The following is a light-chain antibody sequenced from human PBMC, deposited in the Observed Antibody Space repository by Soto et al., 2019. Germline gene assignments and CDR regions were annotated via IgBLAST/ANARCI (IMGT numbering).Light chain of an antibody. CDR1: QNISTNY. CDR3: QRRSNWPT. J-gene: IGKJ5*01. CDR2: DAS. V-gene: IGKV3-11*01. Sequence: EILLTQSPGTLSLSPGERAILSCRASQNISTNYLDRYKQRPAQAPRLLISDASNRATGITARFSGSGSGTDFTLTIRSLEAEDFSIYYCQRRSNWPTFGQGTRLEIK.